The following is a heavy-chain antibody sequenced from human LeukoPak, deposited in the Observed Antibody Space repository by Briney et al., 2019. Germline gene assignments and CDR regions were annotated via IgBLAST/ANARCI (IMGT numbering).Heavy chain of an antibody. CDR2: INPSGGST. Sequence: ASVKVSCKASGYTFISYYMHWVRQAPGQGLEWMGIINPSGGSTSYAQKFQGRVTMTRDTSTSTVYMELSSLRSEDTAVYYCARADYCSSTSCYVDAFDIWGQGTMVTVSS. CDR3: ARADYCSSTSCYVDAFDI. CDR1: GYTFISYY. V-gene: IGHV1-46*01. D-gene: IGHD2-2*01. J-gene: IGHJ3*02.